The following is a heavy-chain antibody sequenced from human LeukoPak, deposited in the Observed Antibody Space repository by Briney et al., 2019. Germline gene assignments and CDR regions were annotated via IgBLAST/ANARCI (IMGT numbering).Heavy chain of an antibody. CDR1: GFTFSSYG. CDR3: AKEKVRYFDY. V-gene: IGHV3-23*01. J-gene: IGHJ4*02. Sequence: GGSLRLSCAASGFTFSSYGMHWVRQAPGKGLEWVSTVSGGGATTYYADSVKGRFTISRDNSKNTMYLEMNSLTAEDTAVYYCAKEKVRYFDYWGQGTLVTVSS. CDR2: VSGGGATT.